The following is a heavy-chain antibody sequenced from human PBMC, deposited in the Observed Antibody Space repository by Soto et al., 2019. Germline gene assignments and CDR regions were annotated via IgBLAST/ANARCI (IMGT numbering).Heavy chain of an antibody. V-gene: IGHV4-4*07. CDR3: STMFTSGYHRPEGDYYYYAMDV. Sequence: SETLSLTWTVSGGSISDYYWCWVRQPAGKGLEWIGRMDTSGRTISNPSLKSRVTMSADTSKTQLSLKLRSVTAADTAVYYCSTMFTSGYHRPEGDYYYYAMDVWGQGTTVT. J-gene: IGHJ6*02. CDR2: MDTSGRT. D-gene: IGHD3-22*01. CDR1: GGSISDYY.